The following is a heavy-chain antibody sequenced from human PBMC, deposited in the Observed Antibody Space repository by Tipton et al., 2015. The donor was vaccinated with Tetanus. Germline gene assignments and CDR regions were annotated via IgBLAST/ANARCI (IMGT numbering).Heavy chain of an antibody. D-gene: IGHD2-2*01. J-gene: IGHJ5*02. CDR2: ISSSGST. CDR3: ARGSDIVVVPGVTRADWFDP. V-gene: IGHV4-61*08. CDR1: GGSLRGGDHN. Sequence: TLSLTCSVSGGSLRGGDHNWSWVRQAPGKGLEWLAYISSSGSTNSNYFHKSRVTISVDPSKNQFSLKLTSVTAADTAMYYCARGSDIVVVPGVTRADWFDPWGQGTLVTVSS.